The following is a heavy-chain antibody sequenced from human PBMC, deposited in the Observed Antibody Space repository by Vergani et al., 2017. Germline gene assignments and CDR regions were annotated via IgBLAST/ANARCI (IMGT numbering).Heavy chain of an antibody. CDR2: INHSGST. Sequence: QVQLQQWGAGLLKPSETLSLTCAVYGGSFSGYYWSWIRQPPGKGLEWIGEINHSGSTNYNPSLKSRVTISVDTSKNQFSLELNTVTAADTAVYYCARVQELYDFWSGYRVRYYYYMDVWGKGTTVTVSS. D-gene: IGHD3-3*01. J-gene: IGHJ6*03. CDR1: GGSFSGYY. V-gene: IGHV4-34*01. CDR3: ARVQELYDFWSGYRVRYYYYMDV.